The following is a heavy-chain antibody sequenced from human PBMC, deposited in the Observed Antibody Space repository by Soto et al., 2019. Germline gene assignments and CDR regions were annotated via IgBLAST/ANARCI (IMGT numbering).Heavy chain of an antibody. V-gene: IGHV3-23*01. J-gene: IGHJ4*02. CDR1: GFTFSSYA. Sequence: EVQLLESGGGLVQPGGSLRLSCAASGFTFSSYAMSWVRQAPGKGLEWVSAITGSGASTYYADSVKGRFTISRDNSKNTLYVQMNSLRAEDTALYYCAKEDVGGSYYSGLWGQGTLVTVSS. CDR3: AKEDVGGSYYSGL. D-gene: IGHD1-26*01. CDR2: ITGSGAST.